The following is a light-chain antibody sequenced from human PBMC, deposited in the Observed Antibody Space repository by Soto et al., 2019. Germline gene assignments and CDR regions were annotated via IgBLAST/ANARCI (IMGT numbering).Light chain of an antibody. V-gene: IGLV3-1*01. CDR3: QEWHNSPRVV. Sequence: SYELTQPPSVSVSPGQTASITCSGDNLEDKYVCWYQQKPGQSPVMVIHRDSERPSGIPERFSGSNSGDTATLTISETQAVDEADYYCQEWHNSPRVVFGGGTKLTVL. J-gene: IGLJ2*01. CDR2: RDS. CDR1: NLEDKY.